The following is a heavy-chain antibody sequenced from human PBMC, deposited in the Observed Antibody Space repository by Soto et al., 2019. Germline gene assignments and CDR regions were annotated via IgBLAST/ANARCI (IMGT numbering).Heavy chain of an antibody. CDR2: INPSGGST. CDR1: GYTFTIYY. V-gene: IGHV1-46*01. D-gene: IGHD3-22*01. CDR3: ARVGQTYYYDSRLGWFDP. J-gene: IGHJ5*02. Sequence: ASVKVSCKASGYTFTIYYMHWVRQAPGQGLEWMGIINPSGGSTSYAQKFQGRVTMTRDTSTSTVYMELSSLRSEDTAVYYCARVGQTYYYDSRLGWFDPWGQGTLVTVSS.